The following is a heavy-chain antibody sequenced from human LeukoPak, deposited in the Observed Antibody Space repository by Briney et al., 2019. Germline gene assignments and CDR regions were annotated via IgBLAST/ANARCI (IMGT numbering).Heavy chain of an antibody. CDR1: GSSFTSYW. CDR3: ARHGAVAAAGTEY. CDR2: IYPGDSDT. V-gene: IGHV5-51*01. J-gene: IGHJ4*02. Sequence: KLGESLQISCEGSGSSFTSYWIGWVRQLREKGVEWMGIIYPGDSDTKYSPSFQGQVTISADKSISTAYLQWSSLKASDTAMYYCARHGAVAAAGTEYWGQGTLVTVSS. D-gene: IGHD6-13*01.